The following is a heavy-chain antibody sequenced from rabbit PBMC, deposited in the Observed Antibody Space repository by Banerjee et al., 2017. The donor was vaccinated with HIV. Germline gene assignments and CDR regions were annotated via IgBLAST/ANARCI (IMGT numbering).Heavy chain of an antibody. D-gene: IGHD8-1*01. CDR2: ISTSSDIT. CDR1: GFSFSSSYY. Sequence: QSLEESGGDLVKPGASQTLTCTASGFSFSSSYYMCWVRQAPGKGLEWIGCISTSSDITYYASWAKGRFTISKASSTTVTLQMTSLTAADTATYFCARLAGSTYHTRLDLWGPGTLVTVS. CDR3: ARLAGSTYHTRLDL. J-gene: IGHJ3*01. V-gene: IGHV1S40*01.